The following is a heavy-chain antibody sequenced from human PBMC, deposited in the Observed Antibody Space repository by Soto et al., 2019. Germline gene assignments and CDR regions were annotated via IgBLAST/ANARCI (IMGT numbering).Heavy chain of an antibody. J-gene: IGHJ4*02. V-gene: IGHV4-34*01. CDR2: INHSGST. CDR3: ARNRPSTMVRGDIKRYCNFDY. CDR1: GGSFIGYY. Sequence: SETLSLTCAVYGGSFIGYYWSWILQPPWKGLEWIGEINHSGSTNYNPSLKSRVTIPVDTSKNQFSLKLSSVTAADTAVYYCARNRPSTMVRGDIKRYCNFDYWGQGTLVTVSS. D-gene: IGHD3-10*01.